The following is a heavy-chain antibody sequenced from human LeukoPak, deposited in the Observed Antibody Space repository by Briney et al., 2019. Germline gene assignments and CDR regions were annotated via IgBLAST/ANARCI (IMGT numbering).Heavy chain of an antibody. CDR2: IKQDGSEK. CDR3: ATSLIVGAHGGAFDI. V-gene: IGHV3-7*01. J-gene: IGHJ3*02. CDR1: GFTFSSYW. D-gene: IGHD1-26*01. Sequence: QPGGSLRLSCAASGFTFSSYWMSWVRQAPGKGLEWVANIKQDGSEKYYVDSVKGRFTISRDNAKNSLYLQMNSLRAEDTAVYYCATSLIVGAHGGAFDIWGQGTMVTVSS.